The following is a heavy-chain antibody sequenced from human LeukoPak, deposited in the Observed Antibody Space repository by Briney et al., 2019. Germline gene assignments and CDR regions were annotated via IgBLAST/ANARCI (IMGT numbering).Heavy chain of an antibody. CDR2: IYTSGST. Sequence: SETLSLTCTVSGGSISSYYWSWIRQPAGKGLEWIGRIYTSGSTNYNPSLKSRVTMSVDTSKNQFSLKLRSVTVADTAVYYCVRDHYYDSSGYTFRHWGQGTLVSVSS. J-gene: IGHJ1*01. D-gene: IGHD3-22*01. CDR3: VRDHYYDSSGYTFRH. CDR1: GGSISSYY. V-gene: IGHV4-4*07.